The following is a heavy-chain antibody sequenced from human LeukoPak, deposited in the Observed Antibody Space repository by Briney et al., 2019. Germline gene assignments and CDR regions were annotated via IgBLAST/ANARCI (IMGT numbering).Heavy chain of an antibody. J-gene: IGHJ4*02. Sequence: GESLKISCKGSGYSFTDYWIGWVRQMPGKGLEWMGIIYPGDSDTRYSPSFQGQVTISADKSISTAYLQWSSLKASDTAMYYCTRHASYSGYDEGFDYWGQGTLVTVSS. V-gene: IGHV5-51*01. D-gene: IGHD5-12*01. CDR1: GYSFTDYW. CDR3: TRHASYSGYDEGFDY. CDR2: IYPGDSDT.